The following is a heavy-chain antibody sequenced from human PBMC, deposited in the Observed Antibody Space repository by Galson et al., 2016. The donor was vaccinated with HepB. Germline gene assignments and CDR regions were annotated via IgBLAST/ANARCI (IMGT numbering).Heavy chain of an antibody. J-gene: IGHJ5*02. CDR3: AKSRRGGSGWYFDP. CDR1: GFTFNNYA. CDR2: IGGSGVSI. V-gene: IGHV3-23*01. Sequence: SLRLSCAASGFTFNNYAMSWVRQAPGKGLEWVSGIGGSGVSIYYADSVKGRFTVSRDNSKNTLYLQMHNLRAEDTAIFYCAKSRRGGSGWYFDPWGQGTLVTVSS. D-gene: IGHD6-19*01.